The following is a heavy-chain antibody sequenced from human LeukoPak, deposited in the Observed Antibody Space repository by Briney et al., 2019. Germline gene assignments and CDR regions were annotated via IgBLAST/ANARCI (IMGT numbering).Heavy chain of an antibody. CDR1: GDSISRGGYF. V-gene: IGHV4-31*03. J-gene: IGHJ4*02. Sequence: SQTLSLTCTVSGDSISRGGYFWSWVRRHPGRGLEWIGYIYYSGSTYYNPSLKIRVTISVATSKNQFSLKLSSVTAADTAVYYCARSPRDYYDSSGYYYFDYWGQGTLVTVSS. CDR3: ARSPRDYYDSSGYYYFDY. D-gene: IGHD3-22*01. CDR2: IYYSGST.